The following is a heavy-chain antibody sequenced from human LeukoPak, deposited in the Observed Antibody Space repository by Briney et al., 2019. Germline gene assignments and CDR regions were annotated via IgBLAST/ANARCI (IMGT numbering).Heavy chain of an antibody. CDR1: GFTFSSYA. CDR3: AKDQQRYCSGGSCLNSFDY. J-gene: IGHJ4*02. V-gene: IGHV3-23*01. Sequence: AGGSLRLSCAASGFTFSSYAMSWVRQAPGKGLEWVSAISGNGSSTYYADSVKGRFTISRDNSKNTLYLQMNSLRAEDTAVYYCAKDQQRYCSGGSCLNSFDYWGQGTLVTVSS. CDR2: ISGNGSST. D-gene: IGHD2-15*01.